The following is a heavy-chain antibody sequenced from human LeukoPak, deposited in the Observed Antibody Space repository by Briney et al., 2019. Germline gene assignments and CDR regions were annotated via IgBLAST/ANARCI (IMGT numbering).Heavy chain of an antibody. V-gene: IGHV3-23*01. J-gene: IGHJ4*02. CDR1: GFTFSSYA. CDR2: ISGSGGST. Sequence: GGSLRLSCAACGFTFSSYAMSWVRQAPGKGLEWVSAISGSGGSTYYADSVKGRYTISRDNSKNTLYLQMNSLRAEDTAVYYCAKSGLYYYDSRVDYWGQGTLVTVSS. CDR3: AKSGLYYYDSRVDY. D-gene: IGHD3-22*01.